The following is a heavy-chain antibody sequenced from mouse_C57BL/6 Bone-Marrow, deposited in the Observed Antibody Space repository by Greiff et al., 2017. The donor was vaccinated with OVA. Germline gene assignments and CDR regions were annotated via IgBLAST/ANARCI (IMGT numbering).Heavy chain of an antibody. Sequence: QVQLQQPGAELVKPGASVKLSCKASGYTFTSYWMHWVKQRPGRGLEWIGRIDPNSGGTKYNEKFKGKATLTVDKSSSTAYMQLSSLTSEDSAVFVYASTYGNPSYWYFDVWGTGTTVTVSA. CDR3: ASTYGNPSYWYFDV. CDR2: IDPNSGGT. V-gene: IGHV1-72*01. D-gene: IGHD2-1*01. CDR1: GYTFTSYW. J-gene: IGHJ1*03.